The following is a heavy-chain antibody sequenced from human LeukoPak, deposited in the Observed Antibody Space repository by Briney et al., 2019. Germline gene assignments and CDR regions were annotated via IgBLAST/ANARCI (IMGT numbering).Heavy chain of an antibody. CDR2: NNHSGST. CDR3: ARRPPAYYQGSGTYFKGGFDY. V-gene: IGHV4-34*01. D-gene: IGHD3-10*01. Sequence: GSLRLSCAASGFTFSSYSMNWVRQPPGKGLEWIGENNHSGSTKYNPSLKRRVTISVDTSKNQFSLKLSSVTAADTAVYYCARRPPAYYQGSGTYFKGGFDYWGQGTLVTVSS. J-gene: IGHJ4*02. CDR1: GFTFSSYS.